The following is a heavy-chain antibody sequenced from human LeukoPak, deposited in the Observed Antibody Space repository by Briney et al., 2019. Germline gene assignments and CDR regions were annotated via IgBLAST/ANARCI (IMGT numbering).Heavy chain of an antibody. J-gene: IGHJ5*02. CDR3: ARGGLTMVRGVIINDLPNWFDP. CDR1: GFTFSSYG. D-gene: IGHD3-10*01. Sequence: GGSLRLSCAASGFTFSSYGMHWVRQAPGKGLEWVAFIRYDGSNKYYADSVKGRFTISRDNSKNTLYLQMNSLRAEDTAVYYCARGGLTMVRGVIINDLPNWFDPWGQGTLVTVSS. V-gene: IGHV3-30*02. CDR2: IRYDGSNK.